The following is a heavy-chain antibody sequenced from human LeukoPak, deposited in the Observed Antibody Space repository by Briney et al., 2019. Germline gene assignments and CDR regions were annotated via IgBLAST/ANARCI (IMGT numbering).Heavy chain of an antibody. J-gene: IGHJ4*02. CDR3: AKKEGLRGPFTN. CDR2: ISGGGGST. CDR1: GFTFASYA. D-gene: IGHD3-10*01. V-gene: IGHV3-23*01. Sequence: PGGSLRLSCAASGFTFASYALSWVRRAPGKGREWVSAISGGGGSTYYADSVKGRFTISRDNSKNTLFLQMNSLRAEDTAVYYCAKKEGLRGPFTNWGQGTLVTVSS.